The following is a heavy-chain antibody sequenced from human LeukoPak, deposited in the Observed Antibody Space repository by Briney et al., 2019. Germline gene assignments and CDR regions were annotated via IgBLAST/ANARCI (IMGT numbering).Heavy chain of an antibody. V-gene: IGHV3-48*02. J-gene: IGHJ4*02. D-gene: IGHD6-19*01. CDR1: GFTFNTYS. CDR3: ARAVAGFDY. Sequence: GGSLRLSCAASGFTFNTYSMNWVRQAPGKGLEWVSYISSSRSTIYYADSVKGRFTISRDSAKNSLYLQMNSLRDEDTAVYYCARAVAGFDYWGQGTLVTVSS. CDR2: ISSSRSTI.